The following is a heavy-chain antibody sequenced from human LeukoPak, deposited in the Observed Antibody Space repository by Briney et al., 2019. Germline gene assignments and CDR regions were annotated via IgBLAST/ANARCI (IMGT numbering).Heavy chain of an antibody. J-gene: IGHJ5*02. Sequence: GGSLRLSGAASGFTFSSYSMNWVRQAPGKGLEWVSSISSSSSYIYYADSVKGRFTISRDNAKNSLYLQMNSLRAEDTAVYYCARDFAYYDILTGYSVNWFDPWGQGTLVTVSS. D-gene: IGHD3-9*01. CDR3: ARDFAYYDILTGYSVNWFDP. V-gene: IGHV3-21*01. CDR2: ISSSSSYI. CDR1: GFTFSSYS.